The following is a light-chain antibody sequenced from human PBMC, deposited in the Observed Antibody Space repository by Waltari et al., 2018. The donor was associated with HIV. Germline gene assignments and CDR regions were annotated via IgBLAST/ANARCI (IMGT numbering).Light chain of an antibody. CDR1: QSVGDK. V-gene: IGKV1D-12*01. J-gene: IGKJ4*01. CDR2: GAS. Sequence: DIQLTQAPSSVSVFVGGNVSITCRASQSVGDKLAWYQVKTGEAPKRLIYGASKLQSGVPSRCAASVSGPEFSLTITGLQSDDSGTYFCQQAFSFPHTFGGGT. CDR3: QQAFSFPHT.